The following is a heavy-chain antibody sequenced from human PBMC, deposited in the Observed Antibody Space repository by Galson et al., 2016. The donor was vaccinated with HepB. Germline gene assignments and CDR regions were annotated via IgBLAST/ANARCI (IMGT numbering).Heavy chain of an antibody. CDR3: AKASID. Sequence: SLRLSCAASGFTFSKYAMSWVRQAPGKGLEWVSHISASGTSAHYADSVQGRFNISRDNSKNTVYFQLNSLRVEDTAVYYCAKASIDWGQGTLVTVSS. V-gene: IGHV3-23*01. D-gene: IGHD3-3*02. J-gene: IGHJ4*02. CDR2: ISASGTSA. CDR1: GFTFSKYA.